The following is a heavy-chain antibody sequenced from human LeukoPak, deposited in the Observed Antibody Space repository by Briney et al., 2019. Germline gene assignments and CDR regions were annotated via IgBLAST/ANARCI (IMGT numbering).Heavy chain of an antibody. J-gene: IGHJ4*02. D-gene: IGHD3-9*01. V-gene: IGHV3-49*04. CDR3: TRDPYDILTGYLDY. CDR1: GFTFSSYS. CDR2: IRSKAYGGTT. Sequence: GGSLRLSCAASGFTFSSYSMNWVRQAPGKGLEWVGFIRSKAYGGTTEYAASVKGRFTISRDDSKSIAYLQMNSLKTEDTAVYYCTRDPYDILTGYLDYWGQGTLVTVSS.